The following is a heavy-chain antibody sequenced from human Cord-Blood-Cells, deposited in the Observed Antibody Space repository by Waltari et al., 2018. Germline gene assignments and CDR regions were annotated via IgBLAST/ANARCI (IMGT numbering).Heavy chain of an antibody. CDR3: ARLGATGYIDY. J-gene: IGHJ4*02. V-gene: IGHV4-39*01. Sequence: QLQLQESGPGLVKPSETLSLTCTVSGGSISSSRYYWGWIRQPPGKGLEWIGSIYYSGSTYYNPSLKSRVTISVDTSKNQFSLKLSSVTAADTAVYYCARLGATGYIDYWGQGTLVTVSS. D-gene: IGHD1-26*01. CDR1: GGSISSSRYY. CDR2: IYYSGST.